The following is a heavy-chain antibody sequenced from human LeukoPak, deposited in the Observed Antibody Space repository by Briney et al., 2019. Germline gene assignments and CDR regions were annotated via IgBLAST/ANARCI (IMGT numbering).Heavy chain of an antibody. CDR3: AKLANNWNYAPDAFDI. Sequence: PGGSLRLSCAASGFTFSSYAMSWVRQAPGKGLEWVSAISGSGGSTYYADSVKGRFTISRDNSKNTLYLQMNSLRAEDTAVYYCAKLANNWNYAPDAFDIWGQGTMVTVSS. D-gene: IGHD1-7*01. CDR2: ISGSGGST. CDR1: GFTFSSYA. J-gene: IGHJ3*02. V-gene: IGHV3-23*01.